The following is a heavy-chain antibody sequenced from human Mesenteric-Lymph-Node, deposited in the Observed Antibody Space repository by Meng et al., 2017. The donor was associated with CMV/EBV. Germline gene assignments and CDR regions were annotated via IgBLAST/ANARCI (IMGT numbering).Heavy chain of an antibody. V-gene: IGHV1-46*01. CDR2: INPSGGRT. Sequence: TCKGAGYTLTSYNKHWVRQAEGQGIEWMRIINPSGGRTSYEKKFKSRVNMTRDTSTRKVYMKLSSLRSEDTAVYYCAAWRFGAADYWGQGTLVTVSS. CDR1: GYTLTSYN. CDR3: AAWRFGAADY. D-gene: IGHD3-16*01. J-gene: IGHJ4*02.